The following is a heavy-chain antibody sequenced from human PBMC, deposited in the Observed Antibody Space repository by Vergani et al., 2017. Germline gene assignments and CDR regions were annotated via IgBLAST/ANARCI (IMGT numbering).Heavy chain of an antibody. J-gene: IGHJ3*02. D-gene: IGHD4-11*01. CDR3: AGTETTTALFDI. CDR1: GYTFTGYY. V-gene: IGHV1-2*02. CDR2: INPNSGGT. Sequence: QVQLVQSGAEVKKPGASVKVSCKASGYTFTGYYMHWVRQAPGQGLEWMGWINPNSGGTNYAQKFQGRVTITADKSTSTAYMELSSLRSEDTAVYYCAGTETTTALFDIWGQGTMVTVSS.